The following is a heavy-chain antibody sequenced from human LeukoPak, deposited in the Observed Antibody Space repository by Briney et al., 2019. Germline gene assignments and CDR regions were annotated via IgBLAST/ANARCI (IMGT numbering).Heavy chain of an antibody. V-gene: IGHV3-23*01. Sequence: GGSLRLSCAASGFTFSSYSMNWVRQAPGKGLEWVSAISGSGGSTYYADSVKGRFTISRDNSKNTLYLQMNSLRAEDTAVYYCAKGDYDFWSGTNYYYMDVWGKGTTVTVSS. CDR3: AKGDYDFWSGTNYYYMDV. J-gene: IGHJ6*03. CDR2: ISGSGGST. D-gene: IGHD3-3*01. CDR1: GFTFSSYS.